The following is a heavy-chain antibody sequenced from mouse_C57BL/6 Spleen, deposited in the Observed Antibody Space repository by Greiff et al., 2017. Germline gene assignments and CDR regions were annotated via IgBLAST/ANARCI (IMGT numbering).Heavy chain of an antibody. V-gene: IGHV5-9*01. CDR2: ISGGGGNT. D-gene: IGHD2-5*01. J-gene: IGHJ2*01. CDR3: ARLGYSNYNFDY. Sequence: EVMLVESGGGLVKPGGSLKLSCAASGFTFSSYTMSWVRQTPEKRLEWVATISGGGGNTYYPDSVKGRFTISRDNAKNTLYLQMRSLRSEDTALYYCARLGYSNYNFDYWGQGTTLTVSS. CDR1: GFTFSSYT.